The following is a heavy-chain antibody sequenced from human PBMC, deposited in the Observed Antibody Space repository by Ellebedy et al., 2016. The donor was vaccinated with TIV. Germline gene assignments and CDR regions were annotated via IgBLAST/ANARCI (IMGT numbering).Heavy chain of an antibody. D-gene: IGHD4-17*01. CDR1: GFTISNNY. CDR2: LHSGGTT. Sequence: GGSLRLXXAASGFTISNNYMSWVRQAPGKGLEWVAILHSGGTTFYADSVKGRFTTSRDSSKNTLYLQMNSLRVEDTAVYYCARAPTVTSVFDCWGQGTLVTVSS. J-gene: IGHJ4*02. V-gene: IGHV3-53*01. CDR3: ARAPTVTSVFDC.